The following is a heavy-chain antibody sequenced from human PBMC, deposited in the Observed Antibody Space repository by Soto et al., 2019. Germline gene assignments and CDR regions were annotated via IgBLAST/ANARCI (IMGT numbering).Heavy chain of an antibody. CDR2: IYYSGST. D-gene: IGHD6-13*01. Sequence: PSATLALTSTVSGGSISSGDYYWSWIRQPPGKGLEWIGYIYYSGSTYYNPSLKSRVTISVDTSKNQFSLKLSSVTAADTAVYYCARDRGQLVQDYYGMDVWGQGTTVTVSS. CDR1: GGSISSGDYY. CDR3: ARDRGQLVQDYYGMDV. V-gene: IGHV4-30-4*01. J-gene: IGHJ6*02.